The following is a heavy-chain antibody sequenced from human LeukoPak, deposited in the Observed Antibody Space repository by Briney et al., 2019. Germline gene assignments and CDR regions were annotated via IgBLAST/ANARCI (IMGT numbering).Heavy chain of an antibody. V-gene: IGHV4-34*01. J-gene: IGHJ6*03. Sequence: SETLSLTCAVYVGSFSGYYWSWIRQPPGKGLEWIGEINHSGSTNYNSSLKSRVTISVDTSKNQFSLKLSSVTAADTAVYYCARGYYGSGSHCCHMDVWGKGTTITVS. CDR2: INHSGST. D-gene: IGHD3-10*01. CDR1: VGSFSGYY. CDR3: ARGYYGSGSHCCHMDV.